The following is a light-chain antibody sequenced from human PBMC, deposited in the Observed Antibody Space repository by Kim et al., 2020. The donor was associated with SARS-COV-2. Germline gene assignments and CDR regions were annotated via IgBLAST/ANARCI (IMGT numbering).Light chain of an antibody. V-gene: IGLV2-14*01. CDR2: EVS. CDR1: SSDVGGYNY. Sequence: QSLTISCTGTSSDVGGYNYVSWYQQHPGKAPKLMIYEVSNRPSGVSNRFSVSKSGNTASLTISGLQAEDEADYYCSSYTSSSTLDVFGTGTKVTVL. CDR3: SSYTSSSTLDV. J-gene: IGLJ1*01.